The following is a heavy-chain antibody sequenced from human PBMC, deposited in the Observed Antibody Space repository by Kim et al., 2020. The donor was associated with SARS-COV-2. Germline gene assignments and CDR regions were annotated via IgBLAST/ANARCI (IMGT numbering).Heavy chain of an antibody. CDR2: ISSSSSYI. Sequence: GGSLRLSCAASGFTFSSYSMNWVRQAPGKGLEWVSSISSSSSYIYYADSVKGRFTISRDNAKNSLYLQMNSLRAEDTAVYYCARDHTYYYGSGSPNWFDPWGQGTLVTVSS. CDR3: ARDHTYYYGSGSPNWFDP. D-gene: IGHD3-10*01. J-gene: IGHJ5*02. V-gene: IGHV3-21*01. CDR1: GFTFSSYS.